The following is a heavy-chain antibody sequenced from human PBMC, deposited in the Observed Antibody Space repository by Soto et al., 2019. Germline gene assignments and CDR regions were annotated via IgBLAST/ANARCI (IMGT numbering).Heavy chain of an antibody. CDR3: ASVFSSGSGWMYYFDF. V-gene: IGHV4-4*02. Sequence: QVQLQESGPGLVKPSETLSLTCTVSSDCIAGENWWSWVRQPPGLGLGGIGEVFHTGGTIFNPSLKSRFTMEVDKSKNQFSLNLISATAADTAVYYCASVFSSGSGWMYYFDFWGQGTLVSFSS. J-gene: IGHJ4*02. CDR2: VFHTGGT. CDR1: SDCIAGENW. D-gene: IGHD6-19*01.